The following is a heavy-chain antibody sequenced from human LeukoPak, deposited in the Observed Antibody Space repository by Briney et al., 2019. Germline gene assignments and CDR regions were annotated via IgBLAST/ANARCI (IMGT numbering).Heavy chain of an antibody. D-gene: IGHD6-13*01. Sequence: PGGSLRLSCAASGFTFSNAWMSWVRQAPGKGLEWVGRIKSKTDGGTTDYAAPVKGRFTISRDDSKNTLYLQMNSLKTEDTAVYYCAKDLGVPWQQRFDYWGQGTLVTVSS. CDR1: GFTFSNAW. CDR3: AKDLGVPWQQRFDY. V-gene: IGHV3-15*01. CDR2: IKSKTDGGTT. J-gene: IGHJ4*02.